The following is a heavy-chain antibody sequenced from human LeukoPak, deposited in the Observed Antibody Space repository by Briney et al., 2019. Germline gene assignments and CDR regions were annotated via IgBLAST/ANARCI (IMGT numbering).Heavy chain of an antibody. Sequence: SETLSLTCAVYGGSFSGYYWSWIRQPPGKGLEWIGEINHSGCTNYNPSLKSRVTISVDTSKNQFSLKLSSVTAADTAVYYCARGSTSFDYWGQGTLVTVSS. CDR2: INHSGCT. V-gene: IGHV4-34*01. CDR1: GGSFSGYY. CDR3: ARGSTSFDY. J-gene: IGHJ4*02. D-gene: IGHD2-2*01.